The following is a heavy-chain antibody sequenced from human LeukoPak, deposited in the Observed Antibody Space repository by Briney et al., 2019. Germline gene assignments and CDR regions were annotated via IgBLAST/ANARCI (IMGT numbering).Heavy chain of an antibody. Sequence: ASVKVSCKASGYTFTSYGISWVRQAPGQGLEWMGWISVYNGNTNYAQKLQGRVTMTTDTSTSTAYMELRSLRSDDTAVYYCARPSYYDSSGHSPFDIWGQGTMVTVSP. CDR1: GYTFTSYG. CDR2: ISVYNGNT. CDR3: ARPSYYDSSGHSPFDI. D-gene: IGHD3-22*01. J-gene: IGHJ3*02. V-gene: IGHV1-18*01.